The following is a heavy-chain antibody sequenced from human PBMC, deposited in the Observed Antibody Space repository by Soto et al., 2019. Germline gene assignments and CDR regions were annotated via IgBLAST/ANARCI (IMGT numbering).Heavy chain of an antibody. CDR1: GFAFSSYG. J-gene: IGHJ4*02. V-gene: IGHV3-30*04. D-gene: IGHD5-18*01. CDR2: ISYDGSLQ. CDR3: VSDRGYGHASVPYS. Sequence: QAQLVESGGGVVQPGRSLRLSSAASGFAFSSYGMHRVRQAPGTGLEWVAVISYDGSLQHYADSVKGRFTISRDNSKNMVLLQMSSLRAEDTAVYYCVSDRGYGHASVPYSWGQGTLVSVSS.